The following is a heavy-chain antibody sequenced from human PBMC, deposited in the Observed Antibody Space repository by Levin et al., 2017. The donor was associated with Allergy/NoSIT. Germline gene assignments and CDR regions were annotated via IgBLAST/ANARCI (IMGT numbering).Heavy chain of an antibody. CDR1: GFTFSSYW. D-gene: IGHD3-10*01. CDR3: ARDYYYGSGSYFRRSGWFDP. J-gene: IGHJ5*02. Sequence: ESLKISCAASGFTFSSYWMHWVRQAPGKGLVWVSRINSDGSSTSYADSVKGRFTISRDNAKNTLYLQMNSLRAEDTAVYYCARDYYYGSGSYFRRSGWFDPWGQGTLVTVSS. CDR2: INSDGSST. V-gene: IGHV3-74*01.